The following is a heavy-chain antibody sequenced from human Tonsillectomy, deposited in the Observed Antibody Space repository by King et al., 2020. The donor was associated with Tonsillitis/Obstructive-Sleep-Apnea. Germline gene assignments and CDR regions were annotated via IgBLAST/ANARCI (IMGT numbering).Heavy chain of an antibody. CDR2: ISAYNGNT. CDR1: GYTFTSYG. D-gene: IGHD2-15*01. CDR3: ATAYCSGGSCYSGGFDY. J-gene: IGHJ4*02. Sequence: QLVQSGAEVKKPGASVKVSCKASGYTFTSYGISWVRQAPGQGLEWMGWISAYNGNTNYAQTLQGRVTMTTDTSTSTAYMELRSLRSDDTAVYYCATAYCSGGSCYSGGFDYWGQGTLVTVSS. V-gene: IGHV1-18*01.